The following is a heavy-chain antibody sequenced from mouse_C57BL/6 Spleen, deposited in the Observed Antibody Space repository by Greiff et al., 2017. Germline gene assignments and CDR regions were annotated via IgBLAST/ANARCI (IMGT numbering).Heavy chain of an antibody. CDR2: ISSGSSTI. Sequence: EVHLVESGGGLVKPGGSLKLSCAASGFTFSDYGMHWVRQAPEKGLEWVAYISSGSSTIYYADTVKGRFTISRDNAKNTLFLQMTSLRSEDTAMYYCARWDYDSAYWGQGTLVTVSA. D-gene: IGHD2-4*01. V-gene: IGHV5-17*01. CDR3: ARWDYDSAY. CDR1: GFTFSDYG. J-gene: IGHJ3*01.